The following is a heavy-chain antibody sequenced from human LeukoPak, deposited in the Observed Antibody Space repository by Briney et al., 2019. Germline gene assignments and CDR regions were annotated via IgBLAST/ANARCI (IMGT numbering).Heavy chain of an antibody. J-gene: IGHJ4*02. CDR3: ARVDPKDYERLDY. D-gene: IGHD4-17*01. CDR2: IIPILGIA. V-gene: IGHV1-69*04. Sequence: ASVKVSFKASGGTFIIYAISWVRQAPGQGLEWMGRIIPILGIANYAQKFQGRVTITADKSTSTAYMELSSLRSEDTAVYYCARVDPKDYERLDYWGQGTLVTVSS. CDR1: GGTFIIYA.